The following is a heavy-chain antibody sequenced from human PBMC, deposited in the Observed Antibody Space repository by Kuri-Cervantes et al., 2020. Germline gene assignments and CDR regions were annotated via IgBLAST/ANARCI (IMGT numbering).Heavy chain of an antibody. CDR1: GYTFTSYG. CDR3: ARSATIVVVTAEYYMDV. CDR2: ISAYNGDT. Sequence: ASVKVSCKASGYTFTSYGISWVRQAPGQGLEWMGWISAYNGDTNYAQKLQGRVTITADKSTSTAYMELSSLRSEDTAVYYCARSATIVVVTAEYYMDVWGKGTTVTVSS. V-gene: IGHV1-18*01. D-gene: IGHD2-21*02. J-gene: IGHJ6*03.